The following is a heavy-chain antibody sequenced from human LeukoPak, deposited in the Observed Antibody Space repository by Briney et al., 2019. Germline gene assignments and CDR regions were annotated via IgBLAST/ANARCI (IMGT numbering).Heavy chain of an antibody. D-gene: IGHD2-2*01. CDR3: VKVGNCSSTSCLYYYYGMDV. Sequence: GGSLRLSCSASGFTFSSYAMHWVRQAPGKGLEYVSAISSNGGSTYYADSVKGRFTISRDNSKNTLYLQMSSLRAEDTAVYYCVKVGNCSSTSCLYYYYGMDVWGKGTTVTVSS. V-gene: IGHV3-64D*06. CDR2: ISSNGGST. CDR1: GFTFSSYA. J-gene: IGHJ6*04.